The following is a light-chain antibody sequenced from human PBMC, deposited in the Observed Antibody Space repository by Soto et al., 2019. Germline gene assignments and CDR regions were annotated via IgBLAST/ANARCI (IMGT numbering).Light chain of an antibody. J-gene: IGKJ1*01. CDR2: DAS. CDR1: QSVSSY. V-gene: IGKV3-11*01. Sequence: EIVLTQSPATLSLSPGERATLSCRASQSVSSYLAWYQHKPGQAPRLLIYDASNRATGIPARFSGSGSGTDFTPTISSLEPEDFAVYYCQQRRSWPRAFGQGTKVDIK. CDR3: QQRRSWPRA.